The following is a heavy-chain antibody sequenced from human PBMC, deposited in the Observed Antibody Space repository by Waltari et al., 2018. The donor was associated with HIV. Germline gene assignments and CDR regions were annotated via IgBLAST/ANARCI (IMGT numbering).Heavy chain of an antibody. CDR3: ARGRYSYGDGWFDP. CDR2: IYTSGST. Sequence: QVQLQESGPGLVKPSETLSLTCTVSGGSISSYYWSWIRQPAGKGLEWIGRIYTSGSTNYNPSLKSRVTMSVDTGENQFSLKLSSVTAADTAVYYCARGRYSYGDGWFDPWGQGTLVTVSS. D-gene: IGHD5-18*01. V-gene: IGHV4-4*07. J-gene: IGHJ5*02. CDR1: GGSISSYY.